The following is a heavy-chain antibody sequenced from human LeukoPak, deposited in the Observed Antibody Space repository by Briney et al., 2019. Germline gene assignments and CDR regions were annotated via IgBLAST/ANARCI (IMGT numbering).Heavy chain of an antibody. J-gene: IGHJ4*02. D-gene: IGHD5-12*01. Sequence: ASVKVSCKTSGYTFTDYYLHWVRQAPGQGLEWMGWISGYSGKTNYAQKLQGRVTMTTDPSTSTAYMELRSLRSDDTAVYYCARGYSGYAPHDYWGQGTLVTVSS. V-gene: IGHV1-18*01. CDR2: ISGYSGKT. CDR3: ARGYSGYAPHDY. CDR1: GYTFTDYY.